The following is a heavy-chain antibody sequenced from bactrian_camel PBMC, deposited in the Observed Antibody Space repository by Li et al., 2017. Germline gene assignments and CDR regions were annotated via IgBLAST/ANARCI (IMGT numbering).Heavy chain of an antibody. Sequence: VQLVESGGGSVQTGGSLRLSCVASGSLRGSYCMGWFRQAPGKEREGVATIGGDDVTTYADSVKGRFTIVKDNAKDTLFLQMNSLKPEDTAMYYCAATSDPILFEMVVTVCPLQHPHEYSIWGQGTQVTVS. CDR2: TIGGDDVT. J-gene: IGHJ4*01. D-gene: IGHD7*01. V-gene: IGHV3S44*01. CDR1: GSLRGSYC. CDR3: AATSDPILFEMVVTVCPLQHPHEYSI.